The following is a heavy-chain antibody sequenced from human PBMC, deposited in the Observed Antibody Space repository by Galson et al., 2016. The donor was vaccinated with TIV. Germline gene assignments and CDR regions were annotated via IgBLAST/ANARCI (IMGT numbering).Heavy chain of an antibody. V-gene: IGHV3-74*01. CDR1: GFTFSNFW. CDR2: INGDGSST. Sequence: LRLSCAASGFTFSNFWIHWVRQSPGKGPVWVSRINGDGSSTTYADSVKGRFTISRDNAENTLYLQMNSLRVDDTAVYYCARAGDWLGVYGMDVWGQGTTVTVSS. J-gene: IGHJ6*02. D-gene: IGHD3/OR15-3a*01. CDR3: ARAGDWLGVYGMDV.